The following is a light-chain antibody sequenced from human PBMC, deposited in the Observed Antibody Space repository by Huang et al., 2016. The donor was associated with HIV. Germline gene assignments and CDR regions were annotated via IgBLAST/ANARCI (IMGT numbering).Light chain of an antibody. J-gene: IGKJ2*01. Sequence: DIQMTQSPSSLSASVGDRVTLACRATHDVDDYLNWYQQKPGKAPKLLISQTSALETGVPLRFSGSGSGTDFSFIISGLQPEDVATYYCQQFESLPHTFGQGTKLEI. CDR3: QQFESLPHT. V-gene: IGKV1-33*01. CDR2: QTS. CDR1: HDVDDY.